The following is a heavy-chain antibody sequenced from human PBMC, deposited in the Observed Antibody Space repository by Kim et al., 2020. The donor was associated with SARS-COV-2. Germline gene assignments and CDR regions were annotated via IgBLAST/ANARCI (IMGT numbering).Heavy chain of an antibody. CDR3: ARDYCSSTSCYSPEDY. CDR2: INPNSGGT. Sequence: ASVKVSCKASGYTFTGYYMHWVRQAPGQGLEWMGRINPNSGGTNYAQKFQGRVTMTRDTSISTAYMELSRLRSDDTAVYYCARDYCSSTSCYSPEDYWGQGTLVTVSS. D-gene: IGHD2-2*02. J-gene: IGHJ4*02. V-gene: IGHV1-2*06. CDR1: GYTFTGYY.